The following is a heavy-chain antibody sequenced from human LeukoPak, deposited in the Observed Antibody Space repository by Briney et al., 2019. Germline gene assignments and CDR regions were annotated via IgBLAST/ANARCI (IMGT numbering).Heavy chain of an antibody. Sequence: PSETLTPTCTVSGYSISSGYYWGWIRQPPGKGLEWIGSIYHSGSTYYNPSLKSRVAISVDTSKNQFSLKLSSVTAADTAVYYCARVPAATYYFDYWGQGTLVTVSS. CDR3: ARVPAATYYFDY. V-gene: IGHV4-38-2*02. D-gene: IGHD2-2*01. CDR2: IYHSGST. CDR1: GYSISSGYY. J-gene: IGHJ4*02.